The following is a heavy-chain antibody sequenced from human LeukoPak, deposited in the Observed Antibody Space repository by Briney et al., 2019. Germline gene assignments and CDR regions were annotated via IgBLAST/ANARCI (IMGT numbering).Heavy chain of an antibody. V-gene: IGHV1-2*02. J-gene: IGHJ4*02. D-gene: IGHD2-2*01. CDR2: INPNSGGT. Sequence: GASVKVSCKASGYTFTGYYMHWVRQAPGQGLEWMGWINPNSGGTNYAQKFQGRVTMTRDTSISTAYMELSRLRSDDTAVYYCARVPAAILVYFDYWAREPWSPSPQ. CDR3: ARVPAAILVYFDY. CDR1: GYTFTGYY.